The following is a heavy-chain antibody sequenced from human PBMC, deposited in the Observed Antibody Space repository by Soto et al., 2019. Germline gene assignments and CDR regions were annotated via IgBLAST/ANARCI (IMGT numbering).Heavy chain of an antibody. V-gene: IGHV3-7*01. CDR3: ARADYYYGMDV. CDR2: IKQDGGEE. Sequence: WGSLRLSCADSGFTFSSYWMTWFRQAPGKGLEWVANIKQDGGEEYYVDSVKGRFTISRDNAKNSLYLQMNSLRAEDTAVYHCARADYYYGMDVWGQGTTVTIYS. J-gene: IGHJ6*02. CDR1: GFTFSSYW.